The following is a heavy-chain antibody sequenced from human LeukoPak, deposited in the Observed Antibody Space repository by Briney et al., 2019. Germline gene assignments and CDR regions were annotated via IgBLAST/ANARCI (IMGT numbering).Heavy chain of an antibody. CDR2: ISGSGGST. D-gene: IGHD6-13*01. CDR3: AKVIAAAGTFDY. CDR1: GFSINDCW. Sequence: GGSLRLSCGAPGFSINDCWMSWVRQAPGKGLEWVSAISGSGGSTYYADSVKGRFTISRDNSKNTLYLQMNSLRAEDTAVYYCAKVIAAAGTFDYWGQGTLVTVSS. J-gene: IGHJ4*02. V-gene: IGHV3-23*01.